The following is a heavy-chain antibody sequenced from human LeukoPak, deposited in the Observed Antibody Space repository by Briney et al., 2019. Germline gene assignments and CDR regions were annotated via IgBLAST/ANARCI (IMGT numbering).Heavy chain of an antibody. D-gene: IGHD1-26*01. Sequence: KPSETLSLTCTVSGGSISSDYWSWIRQPPGKGLEWIGYIYYIGSTNYNPSLKSRFTISVDTSKSHFSLKLSSVTAADTAVYYCARVVGATGSSDYWGQGTLVTVSS. CDR3: ARVVGATGSSDY. CDR2: IYYIGST. CDR1: GGSISSDY. J-gene: IGHJ4*02. V-gene: IGHV4-59*01.